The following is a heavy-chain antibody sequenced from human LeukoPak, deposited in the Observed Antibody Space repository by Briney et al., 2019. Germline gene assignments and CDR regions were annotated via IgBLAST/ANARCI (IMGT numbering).Heavy chain of an antibody. J-gene: IGHJ4*02. V-gene: IGHV5-51*01. CDR3: ARRAYCGGDCYSDY. D-gene: IGHD2-21*02. CDR1: GYSFTNYW. Sequence: GESLKISCKGSGYSFTNYWTAWVRQMPGKGLEWMGIIYPGDSDTRYSPSFQGQVTISADKSISTAYLQWSSLKASDSAMYYCARRAYCGGDCYSDYWGQGTLVTVSS. CDR2: IYPGDSDT.